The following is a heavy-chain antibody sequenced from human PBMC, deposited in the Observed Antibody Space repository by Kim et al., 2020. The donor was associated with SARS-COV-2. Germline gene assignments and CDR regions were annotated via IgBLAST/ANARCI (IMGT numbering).Heavy chain of an antibody. V-gene: IGHV3-11*06. CDR1: GFTFNDYY. CDR2: ISSSSSYT. J-gene: IGHJ6*02. CDR3: ARYTAKGGGMDV. D-gene: IGHD5-18*01. Sequence: GGSLRLSCAASGFTFNDYYMSWIRQAPGKGLEWVSYISSSSSYTNYADSVKGRFTISRDNAKNSLYLQMNSLRAEDTAVYYCARYTAKGGGMDVWGQGTTVTVSS.